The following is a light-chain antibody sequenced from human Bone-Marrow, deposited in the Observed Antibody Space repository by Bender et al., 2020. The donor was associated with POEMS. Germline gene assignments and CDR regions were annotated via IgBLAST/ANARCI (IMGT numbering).Light chain of an antibody. J-gene: IGLJ3*02. CDR3: SSWDDSLSGWV. CDR1: SSNIGTYT. Sequence: QSVLTQPPSASGTPGQRVTVSCSGGSSNIGTYTVTWYRQLPGTAPRLVVYSNYQRPSGVPARFSGSKSGTSASLAISDIQSEDEGDYYCSSWDDSLSGWVFGGGTKLTVL. CDR2: SNY. V-gene: IGLV1-44*01.